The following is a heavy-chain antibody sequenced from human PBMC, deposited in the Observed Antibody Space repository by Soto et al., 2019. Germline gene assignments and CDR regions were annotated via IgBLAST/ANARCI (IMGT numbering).Heavy chain of an antibody. CDR2: IIPIFGPA. Sequence: GASVKVSCKSSGGTSSSHSINWVRQAPGQGLEWMGGIIPIFGPANFAKKFQGRVTITADESTTTAYMELSSLTSEDTAVYYCATGSFTSTGGRIGYHYNAMDVWGQGTTVTVSS. D-gene: IGHD1-1*01. CDR3: ATGSFTSTGGRIGYHYNAMDV. J-gene: IGHJ6*02. CDR1: GGTSSSHS. V-gene: IGHV1-69*13.